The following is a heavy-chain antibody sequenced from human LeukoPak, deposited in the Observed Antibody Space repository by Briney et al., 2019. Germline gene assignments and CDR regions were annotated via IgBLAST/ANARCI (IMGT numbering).Heavy chain of an antibody. Sequence: GGSLRLSCAASGFTFSSYGMHWVRQAPGKGLVWVSRINSDGSSTSYADSVKGRFTISRDNAKNTLYLQMNSLRAEDTAVYYCARPWEDIVVVVAADDAFDNWGQGTMVTVSS. CDR1: GFTFSSYG. CDR3: ARPWEDIVVVVAADDAFDN. V-gene: IGHV3-74*01. CDR2: INSDGSST. J-gene: IGHJ3*02. D-gene: IGHD2-15*01.